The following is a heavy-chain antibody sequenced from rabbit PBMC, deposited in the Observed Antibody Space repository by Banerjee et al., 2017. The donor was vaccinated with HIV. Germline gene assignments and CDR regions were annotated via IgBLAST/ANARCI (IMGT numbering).Heavy chain of an antibody. CDR1: GFSFSGNYW. D-gene: IGHD4-1*01. CDR3: ARDLAGVIGWNFNL. J-gene: IGHJ4*01. V-gene: IGHV1S45*01. CDR2: IYTGSSGAT. Sequence: QEQLEESGGDLVKPEGSLTLTCTASGFSFSGNYWICWVRQAPGKGLEWIACIYTGSSGATYYATWAEGRFTISKTSSTTVALQMTSLTAADTGTYFCARDLAGVIGWNFNLWGPGTLVTVS.